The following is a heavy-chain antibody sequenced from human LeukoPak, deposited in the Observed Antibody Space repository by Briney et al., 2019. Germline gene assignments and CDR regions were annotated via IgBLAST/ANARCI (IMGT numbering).Heavy chain of an antibody. CDR3: ARGYGSGTYYTAYYYYMDV. J-gene: IGHJ6*03. CDR2: IYPSGNT. V-gene: IGHV4-61*02. D-gene: IGHD3-10*01. CDR1: GGSISSDNYH. Sequence: PSETLSLTCTVSGGSISSDNYHWSWIRQPAGKGLEWIGRIYPSGNTNYNPSLKTRVTISVDTSKNQFSLKLSSVTAADTAVYYCARGYGSGTYYTAYYYYMDVWGKGTTVTVSS.